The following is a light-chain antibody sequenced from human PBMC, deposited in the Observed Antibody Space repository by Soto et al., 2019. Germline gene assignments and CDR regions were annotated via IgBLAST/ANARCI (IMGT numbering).Light chain of an antibody. Sequence: QSVLTHPPSASGTPGQRVTISCSGSSSNIGSYAVNWYQQLPGTAPKLLIYTNNRRPSGVPDRFSGFKSGTSASLAISGLQSGDEADYYCATWDDSLHGVVFGGGTKLTVL. CDR1: SSNIGSYA. CDR2: TNN. V-gene: IGLV1-44*01. J-gene: IGLJ2*01. CDR3: ATWDDSLHGVV.